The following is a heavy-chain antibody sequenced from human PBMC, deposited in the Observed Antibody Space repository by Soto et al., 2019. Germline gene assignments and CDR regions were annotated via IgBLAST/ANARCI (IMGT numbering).Heavy chain of an antibody. CDR2: ISWNSGSI. D-gene: IGHD4-17*01. CDR1: GFTFDDYA. Sequence: EVQLVESGGGLVQPGRSLRLSCAASGFTFDDYAMHWVRQAPGKGLEWVSGISWNSGSIGYADSVKGRFTISRDNAKNSLYLQMNSLRAEDTALYYCAKDMGSYGEYSDAFDIWGQGTMVTVSS. V-gene: IGHV3-9*01. CDR3: AKDMGSYGEYSDAFDI. J-gene: IGHJ3*02.